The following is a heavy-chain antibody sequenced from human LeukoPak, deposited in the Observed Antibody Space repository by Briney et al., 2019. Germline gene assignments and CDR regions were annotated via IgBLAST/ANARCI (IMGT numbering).Heavy chain of an antibody. CDR1: GYTFTGYY. V-gene: IGHV1-2*02. Sequence: ASVKVSCKASGYTFTGYYMHWVRRAPGQGLEWMGWINPNSGGTNYAQKFQGRVTMTRDTSISTAYMELSSLRSEDTAVYYCARSGAAMVFYYYYYMDVWGKGTTVTISS. J-gene: IGHJ6*03. D-gene: IGHD5-18*01. CDR3: ARSGAAMVFYYYYYMDV. CDR2: INPNSGGT.